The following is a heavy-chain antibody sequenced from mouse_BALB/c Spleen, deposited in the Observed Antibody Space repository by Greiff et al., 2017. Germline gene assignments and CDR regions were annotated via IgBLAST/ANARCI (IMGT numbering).Heavy chain of an antibody. Sequence: EVKLVESGGDLVKPGGSLKLSCAASGFTFSSYGMSWVRQTPDKRLEWVATISSGGSYTYYPDSVKGRFTISRDNAKNTLYLQMSSLKSEDTAMYYCARQGGYGNYGAYWGQGTLVTVSA. V-gene: IGHV5-6*01. CDR3: ARQGGYGNYGAY. D-gene: IGHD2-1*01. J-gene: IGHJ3*01. CDR1: GFTFSSYG. CDR2: ISSGGSYT.